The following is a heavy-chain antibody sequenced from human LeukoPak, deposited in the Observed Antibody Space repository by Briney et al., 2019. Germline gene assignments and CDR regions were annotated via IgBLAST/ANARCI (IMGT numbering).Heavy chain of an antibody. CDR3: ARDIPYDYVWGSYKGLGFDP. J-gene: IGHJ5*02. V-gene: IGHV1-58*02. D-gene: IGHD3-16*01. CDR2: IVVGSGNT. CDR1: GFTFTSSA. Sequence: SVKVSCKASGFTFTSSAMQWVRQARGQRLEWIGWIVVGSGNTNYAQKFQERVTITRDMSTSTAYMELSSLRSEDTAVYYCARDIPYDYVWGSYKGLGFDPWGQGTLVTVSS.